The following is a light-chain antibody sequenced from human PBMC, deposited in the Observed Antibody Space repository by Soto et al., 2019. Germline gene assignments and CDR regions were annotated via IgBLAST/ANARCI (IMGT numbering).Light chain of an antibody. CDR1: QSIAGY. V-gene: IGKV1-9*01. J-gene: IGKJ5*01. CDR3: QQLNSYPLT. Sequence: IQITQSASSLSASVGDRVTITCRASQSIAGYLNWYQQKPGEAPKLLIYATSTLQSGVPSRFSGSGSGTEFTLTISSLQPEDFATYYCQQLNSYPLTVGQGTRLEIK. CDR2: ATS.